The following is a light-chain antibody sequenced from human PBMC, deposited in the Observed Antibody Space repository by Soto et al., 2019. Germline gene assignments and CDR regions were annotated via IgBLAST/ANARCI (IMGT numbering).Light chain of an antibody. J-gene: IGKJ3*01. V-gene: IGKV3-15*01. CDR1: QSISSN. CDR3: EQYDKWPYT. Sequence: EIVMTQSPATLSVSPGERATLSCRASQSISSNLAWYQQKPGQAPRLVMYEGSTRATGVPARFSGSGSGTEFALTISSLQSEDFAVYYCEQYDKWPYTFGPGNKVD. CDR2: EGS.